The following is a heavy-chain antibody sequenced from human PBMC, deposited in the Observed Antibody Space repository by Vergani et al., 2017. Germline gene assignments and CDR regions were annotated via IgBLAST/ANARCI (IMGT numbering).Heavy chain of an antibody. Sequence: VQLVESGGGLVQPGGSLRLSCVASGFIVSSNYMSWVRQAPGKGLEWVSVIYDSGSTDYADSVKGRFTISRDNSKNTLYLQMNSLRAEDTAVYYCARDSGAWGQGTLVTVSS. D-gene: IGHD3-10*01. CDR3: ARDSGA. CDR1: GFIVSSNY. CDR2: IYDSGST. J-gene: IGHJ5*02. V-gene: IGHV3-53*01.